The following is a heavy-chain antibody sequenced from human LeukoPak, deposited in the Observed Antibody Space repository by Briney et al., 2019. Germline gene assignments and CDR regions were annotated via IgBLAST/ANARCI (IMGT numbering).Heavy chain of an antibody. Sequence: ASVKVSCKASGGTFSSYAISWVRQAPGQGLEWMGGIIPIFGTANYAQKFQGRVTITRNTSISTAYMELSSLRSEDTAVYYCARGLSSGWHHYYMDVWGKGTTVTVSS. CDR3: ARGLSSGWHHYYMDV. V-gene: IGHV1-69*05. CDR1: GGTFSSYA. CDR2: IIPIFGTA. J-gene: IGHJ6*03. D-gene: IGHD6-19*01.